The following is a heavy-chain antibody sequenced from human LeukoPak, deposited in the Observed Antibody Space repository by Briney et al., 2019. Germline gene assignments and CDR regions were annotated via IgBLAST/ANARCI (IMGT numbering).Heavy chain of an antibody. CDR2: VFNSGST. CDR1: GASITDHF. D-gene: IGHD6-13*01. CDR3: ATRPAASTWYGVFDY. Sequence: PSETLSLTCTVSGASITDHFWSWIRQPPGKGLEWIGYVFNSGSTNYNPSLKSRVTMSLDPSRDQFSLRLSSVTTADTAIYYCATRPAASTWYGVFDYWSQGTLVTVSS. J-gene: IGHJ4*02. V-gene: IGHV4-59*11.